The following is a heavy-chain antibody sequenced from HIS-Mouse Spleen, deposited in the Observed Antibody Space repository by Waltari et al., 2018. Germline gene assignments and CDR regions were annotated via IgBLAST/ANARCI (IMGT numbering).Heavy chain of an antibody. V-gene: IGHV4-39*07. J-gene: IGHJ2*01. CDR2: IYYSGST. Sequence: QLQMQESGPGLVKPSETRSRTCTVPGGALSSSSYHWGRIRQPPGKGLEWIGSIYYSGSTYYNPSLKSRVTISVDTSKNQFSLKLSSVTAADTAVYYCAREIPYSSSWYDWYFDLWGRGTLVTVSS. CDR3: AREIPYSSSWYDWYFDL. CDR1: GGALSSSSYH. D-gene: IGHD6-13*01.